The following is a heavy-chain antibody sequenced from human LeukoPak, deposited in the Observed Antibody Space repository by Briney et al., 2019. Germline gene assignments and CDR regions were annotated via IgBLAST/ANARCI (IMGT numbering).Heavy chain of an antibody. V-gene: IGHV3-7*03. CDR1: GFTFTTDW. Sequence: GGSLRLSCAASGFTFTTDWMNWVRQAPGKGLELVANIKQDGSEKYYVDPVKGRFTISRDNAKNSLYLQMNSLRAEDTAVYYCARDVRRGMDVWGKGPTVTVSS. D-gene: IGHD3-10*02. J-gene: IGHJ6*04. CDR3: ARDVRRGMDV. CDR2: IKQDGSEK.